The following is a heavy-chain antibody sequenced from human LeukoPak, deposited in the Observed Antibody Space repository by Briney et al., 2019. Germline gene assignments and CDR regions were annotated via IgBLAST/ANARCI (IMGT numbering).Heavy chain of an antibody. CDR3: ARGGSSWYRGSFQH. Sequence: ASVKVSCKASGYTFTSSDMHWVRQAPGQGLEWMGIINPSGGSTSYAQIFQGRVTMTRDTSTSTVYMGLSSLRSEDTAVYYCARGGSSWYRGSFQHWGQGTLVTVSS. CDR1: GYTFTSSD. CDR2: INPSGGST. D-gene: IGHD6-13*01. J-gene: IGHJ1*01. V-gene: IGHV1-46*01.